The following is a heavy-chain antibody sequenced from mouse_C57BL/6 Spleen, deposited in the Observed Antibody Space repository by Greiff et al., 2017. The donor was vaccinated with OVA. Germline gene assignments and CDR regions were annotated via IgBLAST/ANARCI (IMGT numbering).Heavy chain of an antibody. CDR3: TGSNYAYFDY. J-gene: IGHJ2*01. CDR2: IRLKSDNYAT. V-gene: IGHV6-3*01. CDR1: GFTFSNYW. Sequence: EVQLQQSGGGLVQPGGSMKLSCVASGFTFSNYWMNWVRQSPEKGLEWVAQIRLKSDNYATHYAESVKGRFTISRDDSKSSVYLQMNNLRAEDTGIYYCTGSNYAYFDYWGQGTTLTVSS. D-gene: IGHD2-5*01.